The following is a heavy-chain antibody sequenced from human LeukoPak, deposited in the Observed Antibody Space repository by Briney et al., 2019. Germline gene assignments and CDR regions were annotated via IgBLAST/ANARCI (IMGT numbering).Heavy chain of an antibody. Sequence: GASVKVSCKVSGYTLTELSMHWVRNAPGKGLERMGGFDPEDGETIYAQKFQGRVTMTEDTSTDTAYMELSSLRSEDTAVYYCAIWRWELPYFDYWGQGTLVTVSS. D-gene: IGHD1-26*01. CDR3: AIWRWELPYFDY. CDR2: FDPEDGET. V-gene: IGHV1-24*01. CDR1: GYTLTELS. J-gene: IGHJ4*02.